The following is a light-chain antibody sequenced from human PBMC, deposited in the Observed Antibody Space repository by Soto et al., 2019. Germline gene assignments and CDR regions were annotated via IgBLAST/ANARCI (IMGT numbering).Light chain of an antibody. CDR1: SSDVGRYDY. J-gene: IGLJ1*01. CDR2: DVN. CDR3: NSYTTSDSYV. Sequence: QSALSQPASVSGSPGQSITISCTGSSSDVGRYDYVSWYQQHPDKAPKLMIFDVNNRPSGVSNRFSGSKSGNTASLTISVLQAEDEADYYCNSYTTSDSYVFGTGTKVTVL. V-gene: IGLV2-14*03.